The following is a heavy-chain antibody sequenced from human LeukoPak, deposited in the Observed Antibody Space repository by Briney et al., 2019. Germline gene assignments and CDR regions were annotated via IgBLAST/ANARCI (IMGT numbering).Heavy chain of an antibody. Sequence: SETLSCKASGGTFSSYAISWVRQAQAQGIEWMGGSIPNFGTANYAQKFQSRGTITADESTSTAYTELRSLRSEDTAVYYCARSAGPYYDIFTGYSANHYYYGIDVWGKGTTVTVSS. J-gene: IGHJ6*04. CDR1: GGTFSSYA. CDR2: SIPNFGTA. CDR3: ARSAGPYYDIFTGYSANHYYYGIDV. D-gene: IGHD3-9*01. V-gene: IGHV1-69*01.